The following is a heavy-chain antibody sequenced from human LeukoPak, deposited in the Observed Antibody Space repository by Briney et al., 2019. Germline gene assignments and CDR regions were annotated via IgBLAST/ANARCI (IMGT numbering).Heavy chain of an antibody. CDR3: AKSYYYGSGTDY. V-gene: IGHV3-23*01. J-gene: IGHJ4*02. Sequence: GGSLRLSCAASGFTFSSYAMSWVRQAPGKGLEWVSAISGSGSSTYYADSVKGRFTISRDNSKNTLYPQMNSLRAEDTAVYYCAKSYYYGSGTDYSGQGTLVAASS. CDR2: ISGSGSST. CDR1: GFTFSSYA. D-gene: IGHD3-10*01.